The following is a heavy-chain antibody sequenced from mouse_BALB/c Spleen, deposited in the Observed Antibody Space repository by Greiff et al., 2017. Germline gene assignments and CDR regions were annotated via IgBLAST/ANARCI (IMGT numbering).Heavy chain of an antibody. D-gene: IGHD3-3*01. CDR3: ARRGGGRLKYFDV. Sequence: VQLQESGAELAKPGASVKMSCKASGYTFTSYWMHWVKQRPGQGLEWIGYINPSTGYTEYNQKFKDKATLTADKSSSTAYMQLSSLTSEDSAVYYCARRGGGRLKYFDVWGAGTTVTVSS. V-gene: IGHV1-7*01. J-gene: IGHJ1*01. CDR2: INPSTGYT. CDR1: GYTFTSYW.